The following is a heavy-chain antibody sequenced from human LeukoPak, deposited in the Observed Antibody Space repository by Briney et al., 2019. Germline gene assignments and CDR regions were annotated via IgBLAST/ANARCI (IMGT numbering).Heavy chain of an antibody. J-gene: IGHJ3*02. V-gene: IGHV1-18*01. CDR1: GYTFTSYG. CDR3: ARAYYDSSGYEIAFDI. Sequence: ASVKVSCKASGYTFTSYGISWVRQAPGQGLEWMGWISAYNGNTNYAQKLQGRVTMTTDTSTSTACMELRSLRSDDTAVYYCARAYYDSSGYEIAFDIWGQGTMVTVS. D-gene: IGHD3-22*01. CDR2: ISAYNGNT.